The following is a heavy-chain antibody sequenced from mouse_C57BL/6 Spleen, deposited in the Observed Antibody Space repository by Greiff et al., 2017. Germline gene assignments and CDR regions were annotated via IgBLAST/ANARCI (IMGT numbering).Heavy chain of an antibody. CDR3: ARGGYYDYAMDY. CDR2: INPNYGTT. Sequence: VQLKQSGPELVKPGASVKISCKASGYSFTDYNMNWVKQSNGKSLVWIGVINPNYGTTSYNQKFKGKATLTVDQSSSTAYMQLNSLTSEDSAVDYCARGGYYDYAMDYWGQGTSVTVSS. J-gene: IGHJ4*01. CDR1: GYSFTDYN. D-gene: IGHD2-1*01. V-gene: IGHV1-39*01.